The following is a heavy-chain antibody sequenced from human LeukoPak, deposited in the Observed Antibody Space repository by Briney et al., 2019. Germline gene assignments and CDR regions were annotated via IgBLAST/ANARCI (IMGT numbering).Heavy chain of an antibody. V-gene: IGHV4-61*02. CDR3: ARTRDTALNYFDV. CDR1: GGSISSGSYY. D-gene: IGHD5-18*01. J-gene: IGHJ2*01. CDR2: IYTSGST. Sequence: SETLSLTCTVSGGSISSGSYYWSWIRQPAGKGLEWIGRIYTSGSTNYNPSLKSRVTISVDTSKNQFSLKLSSVTAADTAVYYCARTRDTALNYFDVWGRGTLVTVSS.